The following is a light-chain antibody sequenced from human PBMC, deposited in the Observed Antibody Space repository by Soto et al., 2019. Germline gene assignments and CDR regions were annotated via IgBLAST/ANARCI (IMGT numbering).Light chain of an antibody. Sequence: IVMTQSPATLSLSPGERATLSCRASQSVNSDLAWYQQKPGQSPRLLIHGASTRSTGIPARFSGSGSGTEFTLTISSLQSEDFAVYYCQQYQNWPPWTFGQGTKVDIK. CDR1: QSVNSD. CDR2: GAS. CDR3: QQYQNWPPWT. V-gene: IGKV3-15*01. J-gene: IGKJ1*01.